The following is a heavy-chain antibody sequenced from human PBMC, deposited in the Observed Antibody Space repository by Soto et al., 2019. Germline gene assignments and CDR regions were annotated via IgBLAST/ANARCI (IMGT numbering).Heavy chain of an antibody. J-gene: IGHJ3*01. V-gene: IGHV4-59*01. D-gene: IGHD3-22*01. CDR3: ARVLVNARYETSGYDTFDV. CDR2: IHSSGAT. Sequence: ASETLSLTCTVSGGSINGYFWSWVRQPPGKGLEWIGYIHSSGATKQRSSLKSRLDISIDTSENQFSLKLTSVTAADTAVYYCARVLVNARYETSGYDTFDVWGRGTMVTVSS. CDR1: GGSINGYF.